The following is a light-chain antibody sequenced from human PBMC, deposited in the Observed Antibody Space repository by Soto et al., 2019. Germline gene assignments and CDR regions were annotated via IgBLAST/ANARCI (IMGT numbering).Light chain of an antibody. CDR1: QSVNSRY. J-gene: IGKJ3*01. CDR3: QHAGHSPFP. V-gene: IGKV3-20*01. Sequence: ENLLTQSPGTLSLSPGERATLSCRASQSVNSRYLAWYQQKPGQAPRLFIYGASNRATGIPDRFSGSGSGTDFTLTISILEPEDFGVYYCQHAGHSPFPCGPGTKVEI. CDR2: GAS.